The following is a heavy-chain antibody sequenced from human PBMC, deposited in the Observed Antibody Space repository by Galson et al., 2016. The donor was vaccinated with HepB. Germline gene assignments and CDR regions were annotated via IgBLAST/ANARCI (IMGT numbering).Heavy chain of an antibody. CDR3: ARAKGGGDLFDY. Sequence: SVKVSCKASGGTFTSYYIHWVRQAPGQGLEWMGIINPSGGGTTYTQMFQGRVTMTRDTSTSTVYMELSSLRSDDTAVYYCARAKGGGDLFDYWGQGTLVTVSS. V-gene: IGHV1-46*01. J-gene: IGHJ4*01. CDR1: GGTFTSYY. D-gene: IGHD2-21*02. CDR2: INPSGGGT.